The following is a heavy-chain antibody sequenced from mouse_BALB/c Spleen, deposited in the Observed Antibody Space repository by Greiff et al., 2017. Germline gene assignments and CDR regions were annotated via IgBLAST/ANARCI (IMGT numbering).Heavy chain of an antibody. V-gene: IGHV5-6-4*01. D-gene: IGHD2-14*01. CDR3: TRGYRYDEAFDY. CDR1: GFTFSSYT. Sequence: EVQRVESGGGLVKPRGSLKLSCAASGFTFSSYTMSWVRQTPEKRLEWVATISSGGSYTYYPDSVKGRFTISRDNAKNTLYLQMSSLKSEDTAMYYCTRGYRYDEAFDYWGQGTTLTVSS. CDR2: ISSGGSYT. J-gene: IGHJ2*01.